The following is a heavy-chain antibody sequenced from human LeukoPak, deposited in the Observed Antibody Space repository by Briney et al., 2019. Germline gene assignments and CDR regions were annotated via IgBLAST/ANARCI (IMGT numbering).Heavy chain of an antibody. D-gene: IGHD6-13*01. CDR2: MNPNSGNT. V-gene: IGHV1-8*01. Sequence: ASVKVSCKASGYTFTSYDINWVRQATGQGLEWMGWMNPNSGNTGYAQKFQGRVTMTRNTSISTAYMELSSLRSEDTAVYYCARDGPLDSSSWVNWFDPWGQGTLVTVSS. J-gene: IGHJ5*02. CDR3: ARDGPLDSSSWVNWFDP. CDR1: GYTFTSYD.